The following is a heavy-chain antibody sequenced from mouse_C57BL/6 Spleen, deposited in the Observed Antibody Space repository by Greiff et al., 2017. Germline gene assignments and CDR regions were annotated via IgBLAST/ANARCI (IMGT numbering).Heavy chain of an antibody. CDR1: GYTFTSYW. J-gene: IGHJ4*01. Sequence: QVQLQQSGAELVRPGTSVKLSCKASGYTFTSYWMHWVKQRPGQGLEWIGVIDPSDSYTNYNQKFKGKATLTVDTSSSTAYMQLSSLTSEDSAVYYCARESELGYAMDYWGQGTSVTVSS. CDR2: IDPSDSYT. V-gene: IGHV1-59*01. CDR3: ARESELGYAMDY. D-gene: IGHD4-1*01.